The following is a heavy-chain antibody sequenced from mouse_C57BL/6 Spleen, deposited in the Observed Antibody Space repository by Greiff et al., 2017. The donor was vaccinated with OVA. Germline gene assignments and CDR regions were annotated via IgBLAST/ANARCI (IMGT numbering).Heavy chain of an antibody. CDR2: IYPGSGNT. V-gene: IGHV1-76*01. D-gene: IGHD1-1*01. CDR1: GYTFTDYY. Sequence: VQLQQSGAELVRPGASVKLSCKASGYTFTDYYINWVKQRPGQGLEWIARIYPGSGNTYYNEKFKGKATLTAEKSSSTAYMQLRSLTSEDSAVYFCARWTLLTTVNYAMDYWGQGTSVTVSS. CDR3: ARWTLLTTVNYAMDY. J-gene: IGHJ4*01.